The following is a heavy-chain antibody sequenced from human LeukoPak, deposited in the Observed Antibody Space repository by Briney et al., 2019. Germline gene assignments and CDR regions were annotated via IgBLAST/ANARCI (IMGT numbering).Heavy chain of an antibody. V-gene: IGHV4-38-2*02. CDR3: ARRGITMVRGVLNWFDP. J-gene: IGHJ5*02. CDR1: AYSISSGFY. CDR2: IYYSGST. D-gene: IGHD3-10*01. Sequence: SETLSLTCTVSAYSISSGFYWGWIRPPPGKGLEWIGSIYYSGSTYYNPSLKSRVTISVDTSKNQFSLKLSSVTAADTAVYYCARRGITMVRGVLNWFDPWGQGTLVTVSS.